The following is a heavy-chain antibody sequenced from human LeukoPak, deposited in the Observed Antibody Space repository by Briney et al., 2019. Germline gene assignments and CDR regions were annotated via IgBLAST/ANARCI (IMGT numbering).Heavy chain of an antibody. Sequence: GGSLRLSCAASGFAFSDYYMSWIRQAPGKGVEWVSSISSIGSTIYYADSVKGRFTISRDNAKNSLYLQMNSLRVEDTAVYYCAKDQGSGHGAYTWGTFDYWGPETLVTVFS. D-gene: IGHD3-16*01. V-gene: IGHV3-11*01. CDR3: AKDQGSGHGAYTWGTFDY. CDR1: GFAFSDYY. CDR2: ISSIGSTI. J-gene: IGHJ4*01.